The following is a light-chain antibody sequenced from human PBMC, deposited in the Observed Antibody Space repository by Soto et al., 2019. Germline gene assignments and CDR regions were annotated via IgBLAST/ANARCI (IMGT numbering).Light chain of an antibody. CDR1: QSVSSN. CDR3: QQYGNSPQIT. V-gene: IGKV3-20*01. Sequence: EIVLTQSPATLSLSPGERATLSCRASQSVSSNLAWYQQKPGQAPRLLIYDASTRATDIPARFSGSGSGTDFTLTISRLEPEDFAVYFCQQYGNSPQITFGQGTRLEIK. CDR2: DAS. J-gene: IGKJ5*01.